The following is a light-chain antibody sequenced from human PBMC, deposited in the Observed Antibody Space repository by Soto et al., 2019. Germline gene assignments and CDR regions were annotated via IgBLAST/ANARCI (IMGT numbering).Light chain of an antibody. CDR2: DAS. V-gene: IGKV1-5*01. Sequence: DIQMTQSPSTLSASVGDRVTITCRASQSISSRLAWYQQKPGKAPKLLIYDASSLESGVPSRFSGSGSGTEFTLTISSLQPDDFATYYFQQYNSYPVAFGQGTKVEIK. J-gene: IGKJ1*01. CDR1: QSISSR. CDR3: QQYNSYPVA.